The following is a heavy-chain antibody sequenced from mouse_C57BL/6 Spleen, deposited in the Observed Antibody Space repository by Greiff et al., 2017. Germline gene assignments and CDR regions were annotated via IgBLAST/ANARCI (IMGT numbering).Heavy chain of an antibody. CDR3: ARYYGSRPYAMDY. J-gene: IGHJ4*01. CDR2: IHPNSGST. D-gene: IGHD1-1*01. CDR1: GYTFTSYW. Sequence: QVQLQQPGAELVKPGASVKLSCKASGYTFTSYWMHWVKQRPGQGLEWIGMIHPNSGSTNYNEKFKSKATLTVYKSSSTAYMQLSSLTSEDSAVYYCARYYGSRPYAMDYWGQGTSVTVSS. V-gene: IGHV1-64*01.